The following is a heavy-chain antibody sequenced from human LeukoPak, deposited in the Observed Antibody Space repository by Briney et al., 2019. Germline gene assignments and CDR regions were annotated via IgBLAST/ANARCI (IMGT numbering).Heavy chain of an antibody. Sequence: PGGSLRLSCAASGFTFSSYDMSWVRQAPGKGLEWVSAISGRGCSTYYADSVKGRFTISRDNSKHTLYLQMNSLRAEDTAVYYCAKNMGWFGESNDYWGQGTLVTVSS. J-gene: IGHJ4*02. V-gene: IGHV3-23*01. CDR2: ISGRGCST. CDR1: GFTFSSYD. D-gene: IGHD3-10*01. CDR3: AKNMGWFGESNDY.